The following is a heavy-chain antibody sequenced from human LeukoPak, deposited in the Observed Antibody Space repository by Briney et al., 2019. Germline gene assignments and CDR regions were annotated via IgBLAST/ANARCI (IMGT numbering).Heavy chain of an antibody. J-gene: IGHJ4*02. CDR1: GGSISSSRYY. Sequence: SETLSLTCTVSGGSISSSRYYWGWIRQPPDKGLEGIGIIYYTGSTYYNPSLNSRVTISVDTSNNQFSLNLSSVTAADTAVYYCARRAYSGFGGDHYFDYWGQGTLVTVSS. CDR2: IYYTGST. CDR3: ARRAYSGFGGDHYFDY. V-gene: IGHV4-39*01. D-gene: IGHD5-12*01.